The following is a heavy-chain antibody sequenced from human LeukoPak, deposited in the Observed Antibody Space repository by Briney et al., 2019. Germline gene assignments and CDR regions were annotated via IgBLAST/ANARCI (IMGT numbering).Heavy chain of an antibody. Sequence: SETLSLTCTVSGGSISSSNYYWGWIRQPPGKGLEWIGSIYYTGSTYYNPSLRSRVTISVDTSKNQFSLKLSSVTAADTAVYYCARGRGNQWSSGWYFNGNWFDPWGQGTLVTVSS. CDR3: ARGRGNQWSSGWYFNGNWFDP. V-gene: IGHV4-39*01. CDR1: GGSISSSNYY. J-gene: IGHJ5*02. D-gene: IGHD6-19*01. CDR2: IYYTGST.